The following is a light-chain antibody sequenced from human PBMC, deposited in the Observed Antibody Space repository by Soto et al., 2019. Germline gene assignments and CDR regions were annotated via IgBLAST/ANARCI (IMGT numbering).Light chain of an antibody. V-gene: IGKV1-9*01. CDR1: QGISSY. CDR3: QQLNSYPPT. J-gene: IGKJ2*01. CDR2: AAS. Sequence: IPLTQSPSSLSASVGDRVTITCRASQGISSYLAWYQQKPGKAPKFLIYAASTLQRGVPSRFSGSGSGTDFTITISSLQPEDFATYFCQQLNSYPPTFGQGTELEIK.